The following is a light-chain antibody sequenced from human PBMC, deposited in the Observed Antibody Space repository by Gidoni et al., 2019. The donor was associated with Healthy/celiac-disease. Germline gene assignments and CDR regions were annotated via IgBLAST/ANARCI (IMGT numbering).Light chain of an antibody. Sequence: EIVLTQSPATLSLSPGERATLSCRASQSVSSYLAWYQQKPGQAPRLLIYDASNRATGIPARFSGSGSGTDFTLTISSLEPEDFAVYYCQQRSNWLLFGGXTKVEIK. CDR3: QQRSNWLL. J-gene: IGKJ4*01. CDR2: DAS. CDR1: QSVSSY. V-gene: IGKV3-11*01.